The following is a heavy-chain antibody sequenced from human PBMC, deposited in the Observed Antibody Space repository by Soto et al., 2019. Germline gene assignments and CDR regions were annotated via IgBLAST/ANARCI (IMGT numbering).Heavy chain of an antibody. CDR1: GGSISSYY. J-gene: IGHJ3*02. CDR3: ARGVVVTATYAFDI. V-gene: IGHV4-59*01. D-gene: IGHD2-21*02. Sequence: PSETLSLTCTVSGGSISSYYWSWIRQPPGKGLEWIGYIYYSGSTNYNPSLKSRVTISVDTSKNQFSLKLSSVTAADTAVYYCARGVVVTATYAFDIWGQGTMVTVSS. CDR2: IYYSGST.